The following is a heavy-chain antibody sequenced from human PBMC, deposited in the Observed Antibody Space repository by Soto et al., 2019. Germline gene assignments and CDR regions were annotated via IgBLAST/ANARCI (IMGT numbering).Heavy chain of an antibody. V-gene: IGHV3-9*01. CDR3: AKDKLGYCSGGSCYPNWFDP. Sequence: GGSLRLSCAASGFTFDDYAMHWVRQAPGKGLEWVSGISWNSGSIGYADSVKGRFTISRDNAKNSLYLQMNSLRAEDTALYYCAKDKLGYCSGGSCYPNWFDPWGQGTLVTVSS. CDR1: GFTFDDYA. CDR2: ISWNSGSI. D-gene: IGHD2-15*01. J-gene: IGHJ5*02.